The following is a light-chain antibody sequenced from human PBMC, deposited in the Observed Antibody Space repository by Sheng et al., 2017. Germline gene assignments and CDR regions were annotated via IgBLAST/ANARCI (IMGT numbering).Light chain of an antibody. CDR3: QQYDNLPPYT. V-gene: IGKV1-5*01. J-gene: IGKJ2*01. CDR2: AAS. CDR1: QSISRW. Sequence: DIQMTQSPSTLSASVGDRVTITCRASQSISRWLAWYQQKPGKAPKLLIYAASSLQSGVPSRFSGTGSGTDFTLTINSLQPEDIATYYCQQYDNLPPYTFGQGTKLEI.